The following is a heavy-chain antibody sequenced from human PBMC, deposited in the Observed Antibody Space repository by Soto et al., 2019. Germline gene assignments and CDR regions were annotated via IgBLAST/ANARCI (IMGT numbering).Heavy chain of an antibody. J-gene: IGHJ4*02. CDR3: AGTRGGSGDNCPY. CDR2: IHSSSSTS. V-gene: IGHV3-48*01. CDR1: GFSFSTYY. Sequence: PGGSLRLSCAASGFSFSTYYMNWVRQAPGKGLEWLSYIHSSSSTSDYAESVKGRVTITRDNDKNSLFLQLNRLRADDTAVYYCAGTRGGSGDNCPYWGQGTRVTVSS. D-gene: IGHD2-15*01.